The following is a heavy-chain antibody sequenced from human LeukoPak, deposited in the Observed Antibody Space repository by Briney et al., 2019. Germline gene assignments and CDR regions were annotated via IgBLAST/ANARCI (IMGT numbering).Heavy chain of an antibody. V-gene: IGHV3-30-3*02. J-gene: IGHJ4*02. CDR2: ISYDGSNK. CDR1: GFSFSSYV. D-gene: IGHD4/OR15-4a*01. CDR3: AKWGASGPYFDY. Sequence: PGGSLRLSCAASGFSFSSYVMHWLRQAPGKGLEWVAVISYDGSNKYYADSVKGRFTISRDNSKNTLYLQMNSLRAKDTAVYYCAKWGASGPYFDYWGQGTLVTASS.